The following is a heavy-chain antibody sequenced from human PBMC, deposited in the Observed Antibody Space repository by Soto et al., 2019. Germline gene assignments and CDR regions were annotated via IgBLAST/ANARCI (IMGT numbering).Heavy chain of an antibody. CDR2: IKQDGSVT. Sequence: EVQLVESGGGLVQPGGSLRLSCAASGFTFSTYWMAWVRQAPGKGLEWVANIKQDGSVTHYVDSVRGRFTISRDNARNSLYLQVNSLRADETAVYYCARDVSGSLDYWGQGTLVTVSS. CDR1: GFTFSTYW. CDR3: ARDVSGSLDY. D-gene: IGHD1-26*01. J-gene: IGHJ4*02. V-gene: IGHV3-7*01.